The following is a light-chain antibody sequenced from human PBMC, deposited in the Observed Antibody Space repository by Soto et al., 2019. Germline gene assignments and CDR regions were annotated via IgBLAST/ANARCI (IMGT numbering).Light chain of an antibody. J-gene: IGKJ1*01. V-gene: IGKV3-15*01. Sequence: EIVMTQSPATLSVSPGERATLSCRASHSISSNLAWYQQKPHQAPRLLIYGASTRATGIPARVSGSGSGTEFTLTISSLQSEDFADYYCQQYNNWPPCTFGQGTKVEIK. CDR3: QQYNNWPPCT. CDR2: GAS. CDR1: HSISSN.